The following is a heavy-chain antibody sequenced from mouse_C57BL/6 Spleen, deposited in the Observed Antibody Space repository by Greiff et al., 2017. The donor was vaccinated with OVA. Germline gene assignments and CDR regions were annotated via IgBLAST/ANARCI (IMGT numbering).Heavy chain of an antibody. CDR2: IDPSDGYT. D-gene: IGHD2-10*01. CDR3: ARAYSSEEFDD. CDR1: GYTFTSYW. J-gene: IGHJ2*01. V-gene: IGHV1-69*01. Sequence: VQLQQPGAELVMPGASVKLSCKASGYTFTSYWMHWVKQRPGQGLEWIGEIDPSDGYTNYNQKFKGKSTLTVDKSSSTAYMQLSSLTSEDSAVYYCARAYSSEEFDDWGKGTTLTVSS.